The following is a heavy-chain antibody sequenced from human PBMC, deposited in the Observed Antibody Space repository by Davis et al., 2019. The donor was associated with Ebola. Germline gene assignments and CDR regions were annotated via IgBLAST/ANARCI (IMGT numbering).Heavy chain of an antibody. CDR3: ARADYTRYFDH. CDR1: GDSIISDTYY. D-gene: IGHD3-16*01. V-gene: IGHV4-39*07. Sequence: SETLSLTCSVSGDSIISDTYYWAWIRQPPGEGLEWIGSIRVQTSAAMYYSPSLKSRITISVDTSNNQFSLSLNSVTAADTAVYYCARADYTRYFDHWGQGTVVTVSP. J-gene: IGHJ4*02. CDR2: IRVQTSAAM.